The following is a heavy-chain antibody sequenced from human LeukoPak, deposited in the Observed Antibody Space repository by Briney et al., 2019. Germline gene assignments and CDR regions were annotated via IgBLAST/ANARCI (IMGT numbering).Heavy chain of an antibody. CDR2: INHSGST. CDR1: GGSFSGYY. D-gene: IGHD3-22*01. V-gene: IGHV4-34*01. Sequence: SETLSLTCAVYGGSFSGYYWSWIRQPPGKGLEWIGEINHSGSTNYNPSLKSRVTISVDTSKNQFSLKLSSVTAADTAVYYCVGKYDSRGYYYASDYWGQGTLVTVSS. CDR3: VGKYDSRGYYYASDY. J-gene: IGHJ4*02.